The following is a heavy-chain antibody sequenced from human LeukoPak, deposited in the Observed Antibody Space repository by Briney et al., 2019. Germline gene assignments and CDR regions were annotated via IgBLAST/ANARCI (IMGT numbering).Heavy chain of an antibody. CDR2: IYYSGST. J-gene: IGHJ3*02. CDR1: GGSISSGDYY. V-gene: IGHV4-30-4*08. CDR3: ARAEGRYSSGWSHDAFDI. D-gene: IGHD6-19*01. Sequence: PSETLSLTCTVSGGSISSGDYYWSWIRQPPGKGLEWIGYIYYSGSTYYNPSLESRVTISVDTSKNQFSLKLSSVTAADTAVYYCARAEGRYSSGWSHDAFDIWGQGTMVTVSS.